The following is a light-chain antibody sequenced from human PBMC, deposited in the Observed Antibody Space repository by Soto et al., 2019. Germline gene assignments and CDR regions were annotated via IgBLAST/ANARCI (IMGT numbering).Light chain of an antibody. J-gene: IGKJ4*01. CDR2: DTS. CDR1: QSVSSY. Sequence: EIVLTQSPATLSLSPGERATLSCRASQSVSSYLAWYQHKPGQTPRLLIYDTSTRATGVPARFSGSRSGTEFTLTINSLQSEDFAVYYCQRYNNWPLTFGGGTKVDI. V-gene: IGKV3-15*01. CDR3: QRYNNWPLT.